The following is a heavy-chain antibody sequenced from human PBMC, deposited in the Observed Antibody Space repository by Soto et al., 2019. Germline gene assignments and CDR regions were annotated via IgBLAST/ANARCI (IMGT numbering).Heavy chain of an antibody. V-gene: IGHV3-23*01. CDR2: INDNGGQT. J-gene: IGHJ4*02. CDR1: GFTFNNHA. D-gene: IGHD1-1*01. CDR3: AKEQLERRVGLEN. Sequence: EVQLLESGGGLVQPGGSLRLSCAVSGFTFNNHAMSWVRQAPGKGLEWVSAINDNGGQTSYTDSVKGRLTISRDNSKNTLYLQMNSLRPDDTAIYYCAKEQLERRVGLENWGQGTLVSVSS.